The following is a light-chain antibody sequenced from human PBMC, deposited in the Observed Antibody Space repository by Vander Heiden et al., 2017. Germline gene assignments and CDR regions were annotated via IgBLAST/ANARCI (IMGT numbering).Light chain of an antibody. CDR2: DAS. CDR1: QSVSRNY. CDR3: QQYGSAPDT. J-gene: IGKJ2*01. Sequence: EIVLTQSPGTLSLSPGERATLSCRASQSVSRNYLAWYQQKPGQAPRLLIYDASSRATGIPDRFSGSGSGTDFTHTISRLEPEDFAVYYCQQYGSAPDTFGQGTKLEIK. V-gene: IGKV3-20*01.